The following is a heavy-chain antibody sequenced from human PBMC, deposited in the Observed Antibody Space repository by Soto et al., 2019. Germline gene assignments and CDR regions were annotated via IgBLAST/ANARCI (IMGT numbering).Heavy chain of an antibody. V-gene: IGHV3-23*01. CDR1: GFTFSSYV. Sequence: EVQLLESGGGLVQPGGSLRLSCAASGFTFSSYVMSWVRQAPGKGLEWVSSISGSGGSTYYADSVKGRFTISRDNSKNTLYLQMNSLRAEDTAVYYCAKPRPSTVTTFGYYFDYWGQGTLVTVSS. CDR2: ISGSGGST. D-gene: IGHD4-17*01. CDR3: AKPRPSTVTTFGYYFDY. J-gene: IGHJ4*02.